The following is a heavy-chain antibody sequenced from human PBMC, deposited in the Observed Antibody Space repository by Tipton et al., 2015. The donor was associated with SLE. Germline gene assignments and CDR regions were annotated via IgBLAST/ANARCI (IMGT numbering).Heavy chain of an antibody. CDR3: ARDGGIAASVNWFDP. V-gene: IGHV4-30-2*01. Sequence: TLSLTCAVSGGSISSGGYSWSWIRQPPGKGLEWIGYIYHSGSTYYNPSLKSRVTISVDTSKNQFSLKLSSVTAADTAVYYCARDGGIAASVNWFDPWGQGTLVTVSS. CDR1: GGSISSGGYS. J-gene: IGHJ5*02. CDR2: IYHSGST. D-gene: IGHD6-13*01.